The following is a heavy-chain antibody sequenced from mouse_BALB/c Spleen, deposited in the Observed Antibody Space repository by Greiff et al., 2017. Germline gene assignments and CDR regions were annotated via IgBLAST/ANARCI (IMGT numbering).Heavy chain of an antibody. D-gene: IGHD2-3*01. Sequence: EVKLMESGGDLVKPGGSLKLSCAASGFTFSSYGMSWVRQTPDKRLEWVATISSGGSYTYYPDSVKGRFTISRDNAKNTLYLQMSSLKSEDTAMYYCARHVDDVMDYWGQGTSVTVSS. V-gene: IGHV5-6*01. CDR3: ARHVDDVMDY. CDR2: ISSGGSYT. J-gene: IGHJ4*01. CDR1: GFTFSSYG.